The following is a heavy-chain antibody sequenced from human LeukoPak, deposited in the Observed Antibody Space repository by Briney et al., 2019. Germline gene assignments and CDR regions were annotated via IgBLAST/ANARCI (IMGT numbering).Heavy chain of an antibody. V-gene: IGHV3-74*01. D-gene: IGHD2-2*01. CDR2: INSDGSTT. CDR1: GFTFSSYW. Sequence: GGSLRLSCAASGFTFSSYWFHWVRQAPGQGLVWVSRINSDGSTTSYADSVKGRFTISRDNAKNSLYLQMNSLRAEDTAVYSCARDPLFGSSVAFDIWGQGTMVTVSS. J-gene: IGHJ3*02. CDR3: ARDPLFGSSVAFDI.